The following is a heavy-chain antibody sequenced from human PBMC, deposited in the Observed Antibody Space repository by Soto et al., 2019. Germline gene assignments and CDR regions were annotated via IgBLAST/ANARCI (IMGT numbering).Heavy chain of an antibody. CDR2: ISSSSSCI. V-gene: IGHV3-21*01. D-gene: IGHD2-15*01. J-gene: IGHJ4*02. CDR1: GFTFSSYS. Sequence: GGSLRLSCAASGFTFSSYSMDWVRQAPGKGLEWVSSISSSSSCIYYADSVKGRFTISRDNAKNSLYLQMNSLRAEDTAVYYCARDHQDIVVVVAADGTFDYWGQGTLVTVSS. CDR3: ARDHQDIVVVVAADGTFDY.